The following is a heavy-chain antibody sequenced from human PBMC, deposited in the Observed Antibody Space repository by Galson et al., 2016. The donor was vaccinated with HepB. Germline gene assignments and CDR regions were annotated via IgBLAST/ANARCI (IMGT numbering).Heavy chain of an antibody. CDR2: ITSSSSFI. Sequence: SLRLSCAASGFSFNSYNMNWVRQAPGKGLEWVSSITSSSSFIYYADSVKGRFTISKDNAKNSLFLQMNSLRAGDTALYYCARARVSSRPHYGLDVWGQGTTVTVSS. D-gene: IGHD2-2*01. J-gene: IGHJ6*02. CDR1: GFSFNSYN. CDR3: ARARVSSRPHYGLDV. V-gene: IGHV3-21*01.